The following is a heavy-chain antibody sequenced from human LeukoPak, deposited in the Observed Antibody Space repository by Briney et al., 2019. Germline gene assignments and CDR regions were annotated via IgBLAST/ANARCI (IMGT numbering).Heavy chain of an antibody. CDR2: IIPFFVTA. Sequence: SVKVSCKASRATFTTSAISWVPQAPGQRLRWMGGIIPFFVTANYAQKFPGRVTITADESTSTACMGLSRLRAEDTAVYYCARAGPEGEQLAPTAYWGEGTLVTV. J-gene: IGHJ4*02. D-gene: IGHD6-13*01. CDR1: RATFTTSA. CDR3: ARAGPEGEQLAPTAY. V-gene: IGHV1-69*13.